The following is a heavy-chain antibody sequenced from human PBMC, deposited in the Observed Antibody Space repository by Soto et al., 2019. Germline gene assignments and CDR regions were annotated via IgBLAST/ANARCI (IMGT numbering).Heavy chain of an antibody. Sequence: KSSETLSLTCAVYGGSFSGYYWSWIRQPPGKGLEWIGEIKHSGSTNYNPSLKSRVTISVDTSNNQFSLKLSSVTAADTAVYYCARRDEVIVVVPFDYWGQGTPVTVSS. CDR3: ARRDEVIVVVPFDY. D-gene: IGHD3-22*01. V-gene: IGHV4-34*01. CDR2: IKHSGST. CDR1: GGSFSGYY. J-gene: IGHJ4*02.